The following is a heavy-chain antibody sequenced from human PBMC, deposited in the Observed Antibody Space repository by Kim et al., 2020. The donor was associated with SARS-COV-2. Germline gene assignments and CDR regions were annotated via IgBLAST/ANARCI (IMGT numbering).Heavy chain of an antibody. Sequence: GRFTITRDNSKTTLYLQMNSLRAEDTAVYYCAKTNGYCSSTSCFATLIDYWGQGTLVTVSS. D-gene: IGHD2-2*03. V-gene: IGHV3-23*01. J-gene: IGHJ4*02. CDR3: AKTNGYCSSTSCFATLIDY.